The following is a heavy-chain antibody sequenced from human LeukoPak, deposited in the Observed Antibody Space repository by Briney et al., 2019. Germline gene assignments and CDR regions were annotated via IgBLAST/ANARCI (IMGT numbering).Heavy chain of an antibody. CDR2: IYSGGST. CDR1: GFTFNNYA. J-gene: IGHJ3*02. CDR3: ARVNSPLRFYDI. D-gene: IGHD3-3*01. V-gene: IGHV3-53*01. Sequence: GGSLRLSCAASGFTFNNYAMNWVRQAPGKGLEWVSVIYSGGSTYYADSVKGRFTISRDNSKNTLYLQMSSLRAEDTAVYYCARVNSPLRFYDIWGQGTMVTVSS.